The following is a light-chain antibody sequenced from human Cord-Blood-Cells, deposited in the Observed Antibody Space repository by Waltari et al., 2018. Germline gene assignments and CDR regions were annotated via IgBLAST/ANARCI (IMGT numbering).Light chain of an antibody. J-gene: IGLJ2*01. CDR3: CSYAGSYTLV. Sequence: QSALTQPRSVSGSPGQSVTISCTGTSSDVGGYNYVSWYQQHPGKAPKLMIYDVSKRPSGVPDRFSGSKSGNTASLPISGLQAGDEADYYCCSYAGSYTLVFGGGTKLTVL. CDR1: SSDVGGYNY. V-gene: IGLV2-11*01. CDR2: DVS.